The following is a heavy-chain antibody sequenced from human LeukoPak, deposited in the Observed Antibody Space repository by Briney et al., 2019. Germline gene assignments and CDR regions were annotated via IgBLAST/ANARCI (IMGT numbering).Heavy chain of an antibody. CDR1: GFTFSSYG. CDR3: AKVLCGGGTCVDGFDL. J-gene: IGHJ3*01. Sequence: PGRSLRLSCVASGFTFSSYGMNWVRQAPGKGLEWVSVISYNGSNKYYADSVKGRFTISRDNSKNTLYLQMNSLRAEDTAMYYWAKVLCGGGTCVDGFDLWGQGTMVTVSS. CDR2: ISYNGSNK. D-gene: IGHD2-15*01. V-gene: IGHV3-33*06.